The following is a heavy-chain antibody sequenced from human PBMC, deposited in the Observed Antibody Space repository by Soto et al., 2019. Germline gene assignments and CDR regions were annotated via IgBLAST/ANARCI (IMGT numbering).Heavy chain of an antibody. CDR1: GGSISSGGYY. D-gene: IGHD3-22*01. V-gene: IGHV4-31*03. Sequence: SETLSLTCTVSGGSISSGGYYWSWIRQHPGKGLEWIGYIYYSGSTYYNPSLKSRVTISVDTSKNQFSLKLSSVTAADTAVYYCARPGLRSNQYYYDSRPDAFDIWGQGTMVTVSS. J-gene: IGHJ3*02. CDR2: IYYSGST. CDR3: ARPGLRSNQYYYDSRPDAFDI.